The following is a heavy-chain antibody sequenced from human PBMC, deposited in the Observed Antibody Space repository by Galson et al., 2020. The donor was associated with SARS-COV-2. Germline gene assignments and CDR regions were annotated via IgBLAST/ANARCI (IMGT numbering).Heavy chain of an antibody. CDR1: GGSISSGSYY. CDR3: ARESRWDLYTGH. D-gene: IGHD1-26*01. V-gene: IGHV4-61*02. Sequence: SETLSLTCTVSGGSISSGSYYWSWIRQPAGKGLEWIGRIYTGVNTNYNPSLKSRVTISVDTSKNQFSLKLSSVTAADTAVYYCARESRWDLYTGHWGQGARVT. J-gene: IGHJ4*02. CDR2: IYTGVNT.